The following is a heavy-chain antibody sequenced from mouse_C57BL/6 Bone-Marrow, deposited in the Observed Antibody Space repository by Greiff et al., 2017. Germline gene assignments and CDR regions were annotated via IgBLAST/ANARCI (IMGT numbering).Heavy chain of an antibody. Sequence: VQLQQPGAELVKPGASVKLSCKASGYTFTSYWMHWVKQRPGQGLEWIGMIHPNSGSTNYNEKFKSKATLTVDKSSSTAYMQLSSLTSEDSAVYYCARRDYYGSSSLWYFDVWGTGTTVTVSS. CDR3: ARRDYYGSSSLWYFDV. CDR2: IHPNSGST. V-gene: IGHV1-64*01. D-gene: IGHD1-1*01. J-gene: IGHJ1*03. CDR1: GYTFTSYW.